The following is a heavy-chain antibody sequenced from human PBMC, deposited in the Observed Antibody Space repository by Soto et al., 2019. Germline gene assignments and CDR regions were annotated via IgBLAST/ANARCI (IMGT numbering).Heavy chain of an antibody. CDR1: GFTFNSYG. CDR3: ARTRSAWSDFHYYALDV. CDR2: ISYDSTKT. J-gene: IGHJ6*02. Sequence: GGSLRLSCAASGFTFNSYGMHWVRQGPGNGLEWVAFISYDSTKTYYADSVKGRFTISRDNSNSALYVQMNSLTGEDTAVYYCARTRSAWSDFHYYALDVWGQGTTVTVSS. V-gene: IGHV3-30*03. D-gene: IGHD1-26*01.